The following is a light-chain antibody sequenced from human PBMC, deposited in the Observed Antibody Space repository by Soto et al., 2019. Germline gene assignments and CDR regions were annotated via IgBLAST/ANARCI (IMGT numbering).Light chain of an antibody. J-gene: IGLJ3*02. V-gene: IGLV2-14*01. Sequence: QSALTQPASVSGSPGQSITISCTGTSSDVGGYNYVSWYQQHPGKAPKLMIYEVSNRPSGVSNRFSCSKSGNTASLTISGLQAEDEADYYCNSYTSSSPWVFGGGTKLTVL. CDR3: NSYTSSSPWV. CDR2: EVS. CDR1: SSDVGGYNY.